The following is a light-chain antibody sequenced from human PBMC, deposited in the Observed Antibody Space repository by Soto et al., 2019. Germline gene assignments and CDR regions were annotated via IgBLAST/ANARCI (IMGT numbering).Light chain of an antibody. CDR3: QSADSSGSYV. CDR1: ALPNEY. V-gene: IGLV3-25*02. Sequence: ELTQPPSVSVSPGQTARITCSGDALPNEYAYWYQQKPGQAPVVVIYKDSERPSGIPERFSGSSSGTTVTLTISGVQAEDEADYYCQSADSSGSYVFGTGTKVTVL. J-gene: IGLJ1*01. CDR2: KDS.